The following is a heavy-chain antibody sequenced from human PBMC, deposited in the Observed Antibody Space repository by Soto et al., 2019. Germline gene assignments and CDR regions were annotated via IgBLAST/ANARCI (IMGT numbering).Heavy chain of an antibody. D-gene: IGHD4-17*01. V-gene: IGHV4-30-4*01. Sequence: SETLSLTCTVSGVSISIGDYYWICIRQPPGKCLEWIGYIYYSGSTYYNPSLKSRVTISVDTSKNQFSLKLSSVTAADTAVYYCARGSLRSDYVLNYWGQGTLVTVYS. CDR3: ARGSLRSDYVLNY. CDR2: IYYSGST. CDR1: GVSISIGDYY. J-gene: IGHJ4*02.